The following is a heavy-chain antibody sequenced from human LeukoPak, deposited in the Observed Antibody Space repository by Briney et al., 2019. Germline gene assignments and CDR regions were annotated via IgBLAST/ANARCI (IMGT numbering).Heavy chain of an antibody. CDR3: ARGTTVVMYAFDI. D-gene: IGHD4-23*01. Sequence: GASVTVSCKASGGTFSSYAISWVRQAPGQGLEWMGGIIPIFGTANYAQKFQGRVTITTDESTSTAYVELSSLRSEDTAVYYCARGTTVVMYAFDIWGQGTMVTVSS. CDR2: IIPIFGTA. CDR1: GGTFSSYA. V-gene: IGHV1-69*05. J-gene: IGHJ3*02.